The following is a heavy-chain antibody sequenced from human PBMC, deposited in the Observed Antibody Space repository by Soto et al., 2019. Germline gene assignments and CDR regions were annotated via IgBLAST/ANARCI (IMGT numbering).Heavy chain of an antibody. CDR2: ISGSGRSI. D-gene: IGHD6-19*01. CDR1: GFTFSSYT. Sequence: LRLSCVASGFTFSSYTMSWVRQAPGKGLVWVSSISGSGRSIYYVDSLKGRFTISRDNTKNSLNLQMNGLRGEDTAVYFCARDPYSTGWYDYWGRGTLVTVSS. J-gene: IGHJ4*02. CDR3: ARDPYSTGWYDY. V-gene: IGHV3-21*01.